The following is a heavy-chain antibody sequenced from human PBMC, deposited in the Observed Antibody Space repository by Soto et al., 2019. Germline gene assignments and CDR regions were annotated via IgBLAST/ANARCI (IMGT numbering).Heavy chain of an antibody. J-gene: IGHJ4*02. D-gene: IGHD1-7*01. CDR3: ARDGIGGTVFRGYLDY. Sequence: SLRLSCAVPGGIFHGYGMHWVRQAPGKGLEWVAIIRFDGSNEEYADSVKGRFTISRDNPKNTLYLQMNTLGAEDTAVYYCARDGIGGTVFRGYLDYWGRGTVVTVSS. CDR2: IRFDGSNE. CDR1: GGIFHGYG. V-gene: IGHV3-33*01.